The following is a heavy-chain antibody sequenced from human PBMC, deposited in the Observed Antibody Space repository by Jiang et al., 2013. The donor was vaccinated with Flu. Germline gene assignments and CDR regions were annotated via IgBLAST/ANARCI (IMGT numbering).Heavy chain of an antibody. Sequence: DDKRYSPSLKSRLTITKDTSKNQVVLTMTNMDPVDTATYYCAHRNQALDYWGQGTLVTVSS. CDR2: DDK. J-gene: IGHJ4*02. V-gene: IGHV2-5*01. D-gene: IGHD1-14*01. CDR3: AHRNQALDY.